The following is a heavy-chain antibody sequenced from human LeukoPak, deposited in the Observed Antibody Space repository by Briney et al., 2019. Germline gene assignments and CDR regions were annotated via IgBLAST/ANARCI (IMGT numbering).Heavy chain of an antibody. J-gene: IGHJ4*02. D-gene: IGHD3-3*01. CDR2: ITGSGGST. CDR3: AKDRFCCGYTGWQFDY. Sequence: HPGGSLRLSCAASGLTFSNYAMSWVRQAPGKGLEWVSAITGSGGSTNYADSVKGRFTISRDNSKNTLYLQMQSLRAEDTAVYYCAKDRFCCGYTGWQFDYWGQGSLVTVSS. V-gene: IGHV3-23*01. CDR1: GLTFSNYA.